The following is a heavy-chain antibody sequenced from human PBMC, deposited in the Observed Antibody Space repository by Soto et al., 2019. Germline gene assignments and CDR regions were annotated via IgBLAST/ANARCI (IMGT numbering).Heavy chain of an antibody. D-gene: IGHD1-7*01. V-gene: IGHV3-30*18. Sequence: PGGSLRVSCAASGFTFSSYGMHWVRQAPGKGLEWVAVISYDGSNKYYADSVKGRFTISRDNSKNTLYLQMNSLRAEDTAVYYCAKDPREVELPHYWGHGTLVTVSS. J-gene: IGHJ4*01. CDR1: GFTFSSYG. CDR3: AKDPREVELPHY. CDR2: ISYDGSNK.